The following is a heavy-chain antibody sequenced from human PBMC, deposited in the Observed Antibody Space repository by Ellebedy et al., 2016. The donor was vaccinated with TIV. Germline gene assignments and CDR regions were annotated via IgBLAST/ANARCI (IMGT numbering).Heavy chain of an antibody. V-gene: IGHV3-7*01. Sequence: GESLKISCAASGFTFSSYSMNWVRQAPGKGLEWVANIKEDGSERNHVDSVKGRFTISRDNAKNSLYLQMSSLRVEDTAVYYCARRSQHFDWLLGAALDIWGQGAMVTVSS. CDR3: ARRSQHFDWLLGAALDI. D-gene: IGHD3-9*01. CDR1: GFTFSSYS. J-gene: IGHJ3*02. CDR2: IKEDGSER.